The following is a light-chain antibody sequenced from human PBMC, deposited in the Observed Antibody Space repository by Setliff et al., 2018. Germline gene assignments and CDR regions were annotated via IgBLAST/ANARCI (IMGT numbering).Light chain of an antibody. V-gene: IGLV2-8*01. CDR3: QSYDSSLSGLGV. CDR1: SSDVGGYNY. Sequence: QSALAQPPSASGSPGQSVTISCTGTSSDVGGYNYVSWYQQHPGKAPKLMIYEVSKRPSGVPDRFSGSKSGNTASLTVSGLQAEDEADYYCQSYDSSLSGLGVFGTGTKVTVL. CDR2: EVS. J-gene: IGLJ1*01.